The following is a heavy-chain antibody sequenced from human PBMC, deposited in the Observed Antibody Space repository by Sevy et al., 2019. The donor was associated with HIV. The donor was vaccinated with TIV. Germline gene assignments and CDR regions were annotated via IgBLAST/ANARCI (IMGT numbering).Heavy chain of an antibody. CDR1: GGSFSTSY. J-gene: IGHJ6*02. D-gene: IGHD1-26*01. Sequence: SETLSLTCAVYGGSFSTSYWNWIRQPPGKGLEWIGEIKQGGGATYNLSLESQVTISIDTSKNQFSLNLTSVTAADTSVYYCARRKGGPLDVWGQGTTVTVSS. V-gene: IGHV4-34*01. CDR3: ARRKGGPLDV. CDR2: IKQGGGA.